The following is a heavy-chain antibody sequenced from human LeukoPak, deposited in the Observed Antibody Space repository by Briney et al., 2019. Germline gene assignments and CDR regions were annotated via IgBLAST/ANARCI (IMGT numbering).Heavy chain of an antibody. D-gene: IGHD6-19*01. CDR3: ARDRIAVAGNRGYFDY. Sequence: SVTVSCKASGYTFTSYYMHWVRQAPGQGLEWMGGIIPIFGTANYAQKFQGRVTITADESTSTAYMELSSLRSEDTAVYYCARDRIAVAGNRGYFDYWGQGTLVTVSS. CDR2: IIPIFGTA. V-gene: IGHV1-69*13. CDR1: GYTFTSYY. J-gene: IGHJ4*02.